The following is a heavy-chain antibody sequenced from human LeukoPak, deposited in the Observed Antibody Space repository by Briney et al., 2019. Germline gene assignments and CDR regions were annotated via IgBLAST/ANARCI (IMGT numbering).Heavy chain of an antibody. CDR2: IYYSGST. Sequence: SETLSLTCTVSGGSISSSSYYWGWIRQPPGKGLEWIGSIYYSGSTYYNPSLKSRVTISVDTSKNQFSLKLSSVTAADTAVYYCARDWAYSRAVFDYWGQGTLVTVSS. D-gene: IGHD3-16*01. CDR3: ARDWAYSRAVFDY. J-gene: IGHJ4*02. CDR1: GGSISSSSYY. V-gene: IGHV4-39*07.